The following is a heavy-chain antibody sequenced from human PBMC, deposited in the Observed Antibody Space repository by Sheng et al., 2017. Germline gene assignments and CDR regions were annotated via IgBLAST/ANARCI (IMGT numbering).Heavy chain of an antibody. CDR2: ISGSGGNT. CDR1: GFTFSTYA. D-gene: IGHD2-15*01. V-gene: IGHV3-23*04. J-gene: IGHJ4*02. CDR3: AKQWMAVAATPYFDY. Sequence: EVQLVESGGGLVQPGGSLRLSCAASGFTFSTYAMSWVRQAPGKGLEWVSTISGSGGNTYYADSVKGRFTISRDNSKNTLYLQMNSLRAEDTAVYYCAKQWMAVAATPYFDYWGQGTVVTVSS.